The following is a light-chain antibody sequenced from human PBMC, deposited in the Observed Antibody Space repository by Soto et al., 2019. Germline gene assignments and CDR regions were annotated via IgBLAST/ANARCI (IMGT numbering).Light chain of an antibody. V-gene: IGKV3-20*01. CDR1: QSVSSY. CDR3: QQYGSSGT. Sequence: EILLTQSPSTLSLSPGERATLSCRASQSVSSYLAWYQQKPGQSPRLLIYGASTRATGIPARLSGSGAGTDFTLTISRREPEDFAVYYCQQYGSSGTFGQGTRLEIK. J-gene: IGKJ5*01. CDR2: GAS.